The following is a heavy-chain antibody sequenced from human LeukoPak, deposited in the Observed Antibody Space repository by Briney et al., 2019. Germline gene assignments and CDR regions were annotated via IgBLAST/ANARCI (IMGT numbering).Heavy chain of an antibody. CDR1: GGSFSGYY. Sequence: PPETLSLTCAAYGGSFSGYYWSWIRQPPGKGLEWIGEINHSGSTNYNPSLKSRVTISVDTSKNQFSLKLSSVTAADTAVYYCARGNGYSSGWYSFGWFDPWGQGTLVTVSS. V-gene: IGHV4-34*01. CDR2: INHSGST. CDR3: ARGNGYSSGWYSFGWFDP. J-gene: IGHJ5*02. D-gene: IGHD6-19*01.